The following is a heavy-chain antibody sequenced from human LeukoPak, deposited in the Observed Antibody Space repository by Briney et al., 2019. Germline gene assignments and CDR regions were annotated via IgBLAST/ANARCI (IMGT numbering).Heavy chain of an antibody. J-gene: IGHJ5*02. Sequence: PGGSLRLSCVASGFTFSRFEMNWVRQAPGKGLEWVSSISSGSSYIYYADSVKGRFTISRDNAKNSLYLQMNSLRAEDTAVYYCARDTGGDYGEDWFDPWGQGTLVTVSS. CDR1: GFTFSRFE. V-gene: IGHV3-21*01. CDR2: ISSGSSYI. D-gene: IGHD4-17*01. CDR3: ARDTGGDYGEDWFDP.